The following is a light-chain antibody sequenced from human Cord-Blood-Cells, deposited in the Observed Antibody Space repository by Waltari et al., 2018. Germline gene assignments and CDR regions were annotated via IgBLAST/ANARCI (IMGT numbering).Light chain of an antibody. J-gene: IGLJ3*02. CDR3: SSYTSSSTRV. V-gene: IGLV2-14*01. CDR2: DVS. CDR1: SSDVGGYNY. Sequence: QSALTQPASVSGSPGQSITISCTGTSSDVGGYNYVSWYQQHPGKAPKLIIYDVSKRPSRVSNRFSGSKSGNTASLTVSGLQAEDEADYYCSSYTSSSTRVFGGGTKLTVL.